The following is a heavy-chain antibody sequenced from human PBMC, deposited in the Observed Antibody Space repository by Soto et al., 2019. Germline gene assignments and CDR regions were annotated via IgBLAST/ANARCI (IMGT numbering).Heavy chain of an antibody. CDR1: GYNIITYG. J-gene: IGHJ4*02. V-gene: IGHV1-69*04. Sequence: SVKVSCKASGYNIITYGISWVRQAPGQAPEWMGRIIPILGIANYAQKFQGRVTITADKSTSTAYMELSSLRSEDTAVYYCAREESPEDIVATSIDDWGQGTLVTVT. CDR2: IIPILGIA. CDR3: AREESPEDIVATSIDD. D-gene: IGHD5-12*01.